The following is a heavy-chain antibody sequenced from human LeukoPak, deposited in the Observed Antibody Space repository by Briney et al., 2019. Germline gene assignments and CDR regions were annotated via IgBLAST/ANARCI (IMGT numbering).Heavy chain of an antibody. CDR3: AREGDYKVGHYYYGLGV. CDR1: GDSVSSNSAA. CDR2: TYYRSKWYN. J-gene: IGHJ6*02. V-gene: IGHV6-1*01. D-gene: IGHD4-11*01. Sequence: PSQTLSLTCAISGDSVSSNSAAWNWIRQSPSRGLEWLGRTYYRSKWYNDYAVSAKSRITINPDTSKNQFSLHLSSVTPEDTAVYYCAREGDYKVGHYYYGLGVWGQGTTVTVSS.